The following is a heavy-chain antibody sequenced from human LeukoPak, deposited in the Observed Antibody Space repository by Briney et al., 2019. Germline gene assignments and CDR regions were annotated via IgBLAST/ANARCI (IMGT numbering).Heavy chain of an antibody. J-gene: IGHJ4*02. V-gene: IGHV3-23*01. CDR2: TSGSGGSA. Sequence: PGGSLRLSCAASGFSFSSYGMSWVRQAPGKGLEWVAGTSGSGGSAYYADSVKGRFTISRDISKDTLYLEMNSLRAEDTAVYYCAKVAGSGSYYNGFDSWGQGTLVTVSS. CDR3: AKVAGSGSYYNGFDS. CDR1: GFSFSSYG. D-gene: IGHD3-10*01.